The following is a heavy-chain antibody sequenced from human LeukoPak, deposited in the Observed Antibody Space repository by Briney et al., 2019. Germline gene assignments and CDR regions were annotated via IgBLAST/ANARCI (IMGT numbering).Heavy chain of an antibody. CDR2: INHSGST. J-gene: IGHJ6*02. CDR3: ARATSYCSGGSCSTELDYYYYGMDV. Sequence: PSETLSLTCAVYGGSFSGYYWSWIRQPPGKGLEWIGEINHSGSTNYNPSLKSRVTISVDTSKNQFSLKLSSVTAADTAVYYCARATSYCSGGSCSTELDYYYYGMDVWGQGTTVTVSS. V-gene: IGHV4-34*01. D-gene: IGHD2-15*01. CDR1: GGSFSGYY.